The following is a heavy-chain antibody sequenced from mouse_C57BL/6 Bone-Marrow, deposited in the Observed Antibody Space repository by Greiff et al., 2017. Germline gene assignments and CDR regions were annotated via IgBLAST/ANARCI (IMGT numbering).Heavy chain of an antibody. J-gene: IGHJ4*01. D-gene: IGHD2-3*01. CDR2: IDPSDSYT. Sequence: VQLQQPGAELVKPGASVKLSCKASGYTFTSYWMQWVKQRPGQGLEWIGEIDPSDSYTNYNQKFKGQATLTVDTSSSTAYMQLSSLTSEDSAVYYCARYEMDYWGQGTSVTVSS. CDR1: GYTFTSYW. V-gene: IGHV1-50*01. CDR3: ARYEMDY.